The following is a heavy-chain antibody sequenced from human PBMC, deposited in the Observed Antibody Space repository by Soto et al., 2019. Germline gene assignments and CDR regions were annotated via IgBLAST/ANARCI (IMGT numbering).Heavy chain of an antibody. Sequence: LRLSCEVSGFTFSMYSMSWVRQSPGKGLEWVAKIPQDGVDGHYADSVKGRFTISRDNGKNSLYLQLNNLRAEDTAVYYCARDHLILPAHDYFYGSGVWGRRATVTVSS. CDR1: GFTFSMYS. V-gene: IGHV3-7*03. J-gene: IGHJ6*02. CDR2: IPQDGVDG. D-gene: IGHD2-21*02. CDR3: ARDHLILPAHDYFYGSGV.